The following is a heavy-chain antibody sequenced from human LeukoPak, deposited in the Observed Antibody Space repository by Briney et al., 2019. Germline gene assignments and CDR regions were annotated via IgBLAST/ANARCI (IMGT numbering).Heavy chain of an antibody. J-gene: IGHJ3*02. CDR1: GFTFSSYG. CDR3: AKIRLGDGYNSDAFDI. CDR2: ISYDGSNK. Sequence: GSLRLSCAASGFTFSSYGMHWVRQAPGKGLEWVAVISYDGSNKYYADSVKGRFTISRDNSKNTLYLQMNSLRAEDTAVYYCAKIRLGDGYNSDAFDIWGQGTMVTVSS. V-gene: IGHV3-30*18. D-gene: IGHD5-24*01.